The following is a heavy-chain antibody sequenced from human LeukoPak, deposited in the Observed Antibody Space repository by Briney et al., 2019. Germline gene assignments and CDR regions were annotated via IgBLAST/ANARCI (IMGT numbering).Heavy chain of an antibody. J-gene: IGHJ4*02. Sequence: EASVKVSCKASGYTFANFGITWVRQAPGQGLEWMGWISVYNGNTNYAQNLQGRVTLTTDTSTSTAYMELRSLRSDDTALYYCATTCSSSSCYMVHWGQGTLVTVSS. CDR3: ATTCSSSSCYMVH. D-gene: IGHD2-2*02. CDR1: GYTFANFG. CDR2: ISVYNGNT. V-gene: IGHV1-18*01.